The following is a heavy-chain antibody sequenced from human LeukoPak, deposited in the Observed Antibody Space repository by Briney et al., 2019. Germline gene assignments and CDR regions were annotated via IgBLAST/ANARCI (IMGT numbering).Heavy chain of an antibody. V-gene: IGHV4-31*03. D-gene: IGHD3-22*01. CDR3: ARRNYDSSGYPLYYFDS. CDR1: GGSISSSSYY. J-gene: IGHJ4*02. CDR2: IYYSGST. Sequence: SETLSLTCTVSGGSISSSSYYWGWIRQHPGKGLEWIGYIYYSGSTYYHPSLKSRVTISVDTSKNQFSLKLSSVTAADPAVYYCARRNYDSSGYPLYYFDSWGQGTLVTVSS.